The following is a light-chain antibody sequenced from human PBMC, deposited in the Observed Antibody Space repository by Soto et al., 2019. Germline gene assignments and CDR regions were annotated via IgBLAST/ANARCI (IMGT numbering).Light chain of an antibody. CDR1: HNISVW. Sequence: DIQMTPSPSTLSASVGDVVTITCRASHNISVWLAWYQQIPGQAPKFLIYDASSLETGVPSKFSGSGSGTEITLTIRSLHPDDFATYDCQQYDRSSPTFGQATKRVIK. V-gene: IGKV1-5*01. CDR3: QQYDRSSPT. CDR2: DAS. J-gene: IGKJ2*01.